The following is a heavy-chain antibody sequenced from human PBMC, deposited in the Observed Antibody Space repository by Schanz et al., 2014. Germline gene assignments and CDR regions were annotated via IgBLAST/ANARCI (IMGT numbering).Heavy chain of an antibody. D-gene: IGHD5-12*01. J-gene: IGHJ4*02. CDR1: GYTFTSYD. V-gene: IGHV1-3*01. CDR2: INVGNGNM. CDR3: ARDFSAYVGNYFDY. Sequence: QVQLIQSGTEVKKPGASVKVSCTASGYTFTSYDINWVRQAPGQGLEWMGWINVGNGNMKYSQKFQGRVTITRDTSASTAYMELTSLRFDDTAVYYCARDFSAYVGNYFDYWGQGTLVTVSS.